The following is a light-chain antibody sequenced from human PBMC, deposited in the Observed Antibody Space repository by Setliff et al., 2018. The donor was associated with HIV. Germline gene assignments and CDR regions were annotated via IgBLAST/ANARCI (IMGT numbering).Light chain of an antibody. Sequence: QSALAQPPSASGSPGQSVTISCTGTSSDIGRYNYISWYQQHPGKAPKLMIYEVNKRPSGVPDRFSGSKSGNTASLNVSGLLPEDEADYFCSSYTSRGTWGFGGGTK. CDR1: SSDIGRYNY. CDR2: EVN. CDR3: SSYTSRGTWG. V-gene: IGLV2-8*01. J-gene: IGLJ3*02.